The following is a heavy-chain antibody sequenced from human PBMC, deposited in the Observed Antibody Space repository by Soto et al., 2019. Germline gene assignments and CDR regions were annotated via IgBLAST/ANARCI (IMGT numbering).Heavy chain of an antibody. V-gene: IGHV3-21*01. Sequence: EVQLVESGGGLVKPGGSLRLSCAASGFTFSSYSMNWVRQAPGKGLEWVSSISSSSSYIYYADSVKGRFTISRDNAKNALYLQMNSLRAEDTAVYYCARDKTVDQLELRSDYWGQGTLVTVSS. CDR2: ISSSSSYI. CDR1: GFTFSSYS. J-gene: IGHJ4*02. CDR3: ARDKTVDQLELRSDY. D-gene: IGHD1-7*01.